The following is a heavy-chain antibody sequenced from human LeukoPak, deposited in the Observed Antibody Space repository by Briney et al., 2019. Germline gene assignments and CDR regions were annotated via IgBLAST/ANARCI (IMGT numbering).Heavy chain of an antibody. J-gene: IGHJ6*04. V-gene: IGHV4-59*01. D-gene: IGHD3-10*01. CDR2: IYYSGSI. CDR1: GGSISSYH. CDR3: ARLYGSGSYSFMDV. Sequence: SETLSLTCTVSGGSISSYHWSWIRQPPGKGLEWIGYIYYSGSINYNPSLKSRVTVSVDTSKNQFSLKLSSVTAADTAVYYCARLYGSGSYSFMDVWGKGTTVTVSS.